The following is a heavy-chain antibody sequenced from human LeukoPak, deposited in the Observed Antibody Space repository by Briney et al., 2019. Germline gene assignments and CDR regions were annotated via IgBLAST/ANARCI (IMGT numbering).Heavy chain of an antibody. CDR1: GFTFSSYW. CDR2: INSDGSST. V-gene: IGHV3-74*01. CDR3: ARDLDDSSGYYYDY. D-gene: IGHD3-22*01. Sequence: GGSLRLSCAASGFTFSSYWMHWVRQSPGKGLVWVSCINSDGSSTSYADSVKGRFTISRDNAKNTLYLQMNSLRAEDTAVYYCARDLDDSSGYYYDYWGQGTLVTVSS. J-gene: IGHJ4*02.